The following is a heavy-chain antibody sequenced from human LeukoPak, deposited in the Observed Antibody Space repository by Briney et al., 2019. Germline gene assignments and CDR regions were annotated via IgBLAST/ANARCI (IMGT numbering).Heavy chain of an antibody. V-gene: IGHV1-18*01. CDR2: IYPHNGNT. CDR3: ARSSTWEPFDY. CDR1: GYTFTGYG. Sequence: ASVKVSCKASGYTFTGYGISWVRQAPGQGLEWLGWIYPHNGNTNYAQKLQDRVSMTTATSTSTAYMELRGLRSDDTAVYYCARSSTWEPFDYWGQGTLVTVSS. D-gene: IGHD1-26*01. J-gene: IGHJ4*02.